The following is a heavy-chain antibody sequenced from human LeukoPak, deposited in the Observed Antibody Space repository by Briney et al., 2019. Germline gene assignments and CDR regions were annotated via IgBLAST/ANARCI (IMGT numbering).Heavy chain of an antibody. D-gene: IGHD6-19*01. CDR1: DFTFRDYA. J-gene: IGHJ4*02. CDR2: ISNSGDNT. V-gene: IGHV3-23*01. Sequence: GGSLRLSCATSDFTFRDYAMTWVRQAPGKGLEWVSVISNSGDNTYYADAVKGRFAISRDNSKNTLYLQMSSLRAEDTAVYFCAKDQHRPRGSGWYYYFDHWGQGTLVTVSS. CDR3: AKDQHRPRGSGWYYYFDH.